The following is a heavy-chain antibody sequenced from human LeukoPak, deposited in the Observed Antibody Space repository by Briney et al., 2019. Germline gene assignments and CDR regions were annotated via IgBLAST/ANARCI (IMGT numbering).Heavy chain of an antibody. CDR1: GFTFRTYA. CDR2: TGSNGVT. D-gene: IGHD3-22*01. CDR3: GIRDTSDYYVF. V-gene: IGHV3-23*01. Sequence: AGVSLRLSCTGSGFTFRTYAFSWVRQAPGKGLEWVSATGSNGVTYYADSVKGRFTISRDNSKNALYLQMNGLRADDTAVYYCGIRDTSDYYVFWGQGTLVTVSS. J-gene: IGHJ4*02.